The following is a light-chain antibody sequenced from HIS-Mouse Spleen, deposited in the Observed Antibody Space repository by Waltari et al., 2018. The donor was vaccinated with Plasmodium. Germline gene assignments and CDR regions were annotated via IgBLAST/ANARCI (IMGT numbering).Light chain of an antibody. V-gene: IGLV3-9*01. J-gene: IGLJ3*02. CDR1: NIGSKN. CDR2: RDS. Sequence: SYELTQPLSVSVALGQTARITRGGTNIGSKNVHWYQQKPGQAPVLVIYRDSNRPSGIPERFSGSNSGNTATLTISRAQAGDEADYYCQVWDSSTVFGGGTKLTVL. CDR3: QVWDSSTV.